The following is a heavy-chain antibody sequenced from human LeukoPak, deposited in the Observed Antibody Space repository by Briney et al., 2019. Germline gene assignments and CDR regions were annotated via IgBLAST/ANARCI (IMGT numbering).Heavy chain of an antibody. D-gene: IGHD3-3*01. CDR2: IYPGDSDT. J-gene: IGHJ4*02. V-gene: IGHV5-51*01. Sequence: GESLKISCKGSGYSFTSYWIGWVRQMPGKGLEWMGIIYPGDSDTRYSPSFQGQVTISADKSISTAYLQWSSLKASDTAMYYCAKGYGEFGVVIYFDYWGQGALVTVSS. CDR3: AKGYGEFGVVIYFDY. CDR1: GYSFTSYW.